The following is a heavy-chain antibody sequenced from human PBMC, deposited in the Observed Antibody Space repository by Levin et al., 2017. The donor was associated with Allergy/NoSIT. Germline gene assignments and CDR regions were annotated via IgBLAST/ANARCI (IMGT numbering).Heavy chain of an antibody. J-gene: IGHJ4*02. D-gene: IGHD3-10*01. CDR3: ARSPSSWGHIYGSGSYYNYFDY. Sequence: PSETLSLTCTVSGGSISSSSYYWGWIRQPPGKGLEWIGSIYYSGSTYYNPSLKSRVTISVDTSKNQFSLKLSSVTAADTAVYYCARSPSSWGHIYGSGSYYNYFDYWGQGTLVTVSS. V-gene: IGHV4-39*01. CDR2: IYYSGST. CDR1: GGSISSSSYY.